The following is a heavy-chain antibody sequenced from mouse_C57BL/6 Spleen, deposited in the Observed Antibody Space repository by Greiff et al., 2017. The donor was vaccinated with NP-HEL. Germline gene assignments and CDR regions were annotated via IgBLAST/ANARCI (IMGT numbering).Heavy chain of an antibody. CDR2: IYPGSGNT. J-gene: IGHJ2*01. D-gene: IGHD2-3*01. CDR3: ARYDGNYVYFDY. V-gene: IGHV1-66*01. CDR1: GYSFASYY. Sequence: QVQLQQSGPELVKPGASVKISCKASGYSFASYYIHWVKQRPGQGLEWIGWIYPGSGNTKYNEKFKGKATLTADTSSSTAYMQLSSLTSEDSAVYYCARYDGNYVYFDYWGQGTTLTVSS.